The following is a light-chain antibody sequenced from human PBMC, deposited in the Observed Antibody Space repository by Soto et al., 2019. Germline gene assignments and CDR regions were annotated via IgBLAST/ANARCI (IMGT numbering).Light chain of an antibody. V-gene: IGLV2-14*01. CDR1: SSDVGGYKY. CDR3: RSYTSSSTLWV. J-gene: IGLJ3*02. CDR2: EVS. Sequence: QSALTQPASVSGSPGQSITISCTGTSSDVGGYKYVSWYQQHPGKAPKVMIYEVSNRPSGVSDRFSGSKSGNTASLTISGLQAEDEADYYCRSYTSSSTLWVFGGGTKLTVL.